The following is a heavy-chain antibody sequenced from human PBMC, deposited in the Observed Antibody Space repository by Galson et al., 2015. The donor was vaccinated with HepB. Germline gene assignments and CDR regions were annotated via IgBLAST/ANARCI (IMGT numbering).Heavy chain of an antibody. CDR1: GFTVSSNY. Sequence: SLRLSCAASGFTVSSNYMSWVRQAPGKGLEWVSVIYSGGSTYYADSVKGRFTISRHNSKNTLYLQMNSLRAEGTAVYYCASQWIRDAFDIWGQGTMVTVSS. CDR2: IYSGGST. D-gene: IGHD5-18*01. CDR3: ASQWIRDAFDI. J-gene: IGHJ3*02. V-gene: IGHV3-53*04.